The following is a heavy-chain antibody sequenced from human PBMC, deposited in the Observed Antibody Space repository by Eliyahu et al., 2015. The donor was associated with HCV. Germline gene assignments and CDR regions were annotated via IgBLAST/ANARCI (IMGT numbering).Heavy chain of an antibody. J-gene: IGHJ4*03. CDR3: ARDRSGAVGGYFDY. CDR1: GGSFNNYA. V-gene: IGHV1-69*01. CDR2: VIPLFGST. Sequence: QVQLVQSGGEVKKPGSSVKVSCEASGGSFNNYAFSWVRQAPGQGPEWMVGVIPLFGSTHYAQKFQGRLTITADESTATTSMELSDLIGDDTAIYYCARDRSGAVGGYFDYWGQGTLVTVSS. D-gene: IGHD6-19*01.